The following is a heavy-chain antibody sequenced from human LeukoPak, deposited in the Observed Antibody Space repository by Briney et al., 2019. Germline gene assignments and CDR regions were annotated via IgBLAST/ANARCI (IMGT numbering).Heavy chain of an antibody. V-gene: IGHV3-30*07. D-gene: IGHD3-3*01. CDR2: ILYDGSNK. J-gene: IGHJ5*02. Sequence: PGRSLRLSCAACGFTFSSYAMHWVRQAPGKGLEWVAVILYDGSNKYYADSVKGRFTISRDNSKNTLYLQMNSLRAEDTAVYYCAKDLGYYDFWSGFDPWGQGTLVTVSS. CDR1: GFTFSSYA. CDR3: AKDLGYYDFWSGFDP.